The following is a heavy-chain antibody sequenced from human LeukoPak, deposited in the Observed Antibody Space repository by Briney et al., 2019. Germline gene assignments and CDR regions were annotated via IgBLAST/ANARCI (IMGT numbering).Heavy chain of an antibody. CDR1: GFTFSRYS. CDR3: ASSGYGGNSGPFDY. Sequence: PGGSLRLSCAASGFTFSRYSMNWVRQAPGKGLEWDSSISSSSSYIYYADSVKGRFTISRDNAKNSLYLQMNSLRAEDTAVYYCASSGYGGNSGPFDYWGQGTLVTVSS. D-gene: IGHD4-23*01. CDR2: ISSSSSYI. J-gene: IGHJ4*02. V-gene: IGHV3-21*01.